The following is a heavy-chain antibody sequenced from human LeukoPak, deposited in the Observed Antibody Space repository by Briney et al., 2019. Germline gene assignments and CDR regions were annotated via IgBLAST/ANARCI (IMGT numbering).Heavy chain of an antibody. V-gene: IGHV1-46*01. J-gene: IGHJ3*02. CDR1: VYSFTSYY. CDR2: VNLFDGST. D-gene: IGHD1-26*01. CDR3: ERGGRSYYDALDI. Sequence: GASVTVSCKESVYSFTSYYMHWVRPAPGQGLEWVGIVNLFDGSTSYAQKFQGRDTMTRDTATSTVYKELSSLSSEDAAVYSCERGGRSYYDALDIWGQGTMVTVSS.